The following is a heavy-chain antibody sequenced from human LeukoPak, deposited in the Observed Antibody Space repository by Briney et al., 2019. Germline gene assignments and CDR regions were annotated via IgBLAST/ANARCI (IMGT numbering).Heavy chain of an antibody. J-gene: IGHJ4*02. CDR1: GFNFRSYG. D-gene: IGHD3-22*01. CDR2: ILHDGSNK. CDR3: AKGPVSSGYYYFDY. V-gene: IGHV3-30*18. Sequence: QTWGSLRLSCAASGFNFRSYGMHWVRQAPGQGLEWVAVILHDGSNKYYADSVKGRFTISRDNSKNTLYLQMNSLRAEDTAVYYCAKGPVSSGYYYFDYWGQGTLVTVSS.